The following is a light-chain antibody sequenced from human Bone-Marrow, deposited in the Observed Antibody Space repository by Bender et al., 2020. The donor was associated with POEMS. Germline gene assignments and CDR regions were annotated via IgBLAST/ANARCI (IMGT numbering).Light chain of an antibody. V-gene: IGLV2-23*02. CDR3: CSFADVDSIV. CDR1: SSDVGKYNL. CDR2: EVT. J-gene: IGLJ2*01. Sequence: QSALTQPASVSGSPGQSITISCTGTSSDVGKYNLVSWYQQHPGKAPKLMIFEVTKRPSGVSSRFSGSKSGNTASLTISGLQAEDEADYYCCSFADVDSIVFGGGTKVTVL.